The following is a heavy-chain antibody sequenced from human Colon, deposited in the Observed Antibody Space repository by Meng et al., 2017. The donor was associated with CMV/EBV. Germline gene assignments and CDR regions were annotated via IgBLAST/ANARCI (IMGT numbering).Heavy chain of an antibody. CDR1: GYTFTRHG. CDR3: ARDNYYDDSQIFYKTGRFDP. J-gene: IGHJ5*02. D-gene: IGHD3-16*01. Sequence: QVQCVQSGAEVKKPEASVKVSCKASGYTFTRHGISWVRQAPGQGLEWMGWINTYNGNTDYSQKFQGRVTMTTDTSTNTAYMELRSLKSDDTAVYYCARDNYYDDSQIFYKTGRFDPWGQGTLVTVSS. V-gene: IGHV1-18*01. CDR2: INTYNGNT.